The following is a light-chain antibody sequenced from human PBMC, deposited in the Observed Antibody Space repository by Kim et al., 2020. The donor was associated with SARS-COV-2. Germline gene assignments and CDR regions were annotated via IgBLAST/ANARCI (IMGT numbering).Light chain of an antibody. J-gene: IGKJ4*01. V-gene: IGKV1-12*01. Sequence: DIQMTQSPSSVSASVGDRVTITCRASRGLSTSLAWYQQKPGKAPKLLVYGASSLHSGVPSRFSGSGSGTDFTLTISSLQPEDFATYYCQQTNSFPITFGGGTRVEI. CDR2: GAS. CDR1: RGLSTS. CDR3: QQTNSFPIT.